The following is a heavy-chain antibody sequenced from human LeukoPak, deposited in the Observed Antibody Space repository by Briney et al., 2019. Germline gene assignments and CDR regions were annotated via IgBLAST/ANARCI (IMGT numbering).Heavy chain of an antibody. D-gene: IGHD6-19*01. CDR3: ASYDSSGEGGFDY. CDR1: GGSISSSSYY. J-gene: IGHJ4*02. CDR2: IYYSGTT. V-gene: IGHV4-39*01. Sequence: SETPSLTCTVSGGSISSSSYYWGWIRQPPGKGLEWIGSIYYSGTTYYNPSLKSRVTISVDTSKNQFSLKLSSVTAADTAVYYCASYDSSGEGGFDYWGQGTLVTVSS.